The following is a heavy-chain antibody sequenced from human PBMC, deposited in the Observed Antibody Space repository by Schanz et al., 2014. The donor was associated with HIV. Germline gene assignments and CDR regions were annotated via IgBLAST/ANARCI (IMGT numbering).Heavy chain of an antibody. D-gene: IGHD2-8*01. CDR3: ANSGYCTSGVCYTRGYDTDV. CDR2: MSYDGRNE. J-gene: IGHJ6*02. CDR1: GFTFRSYG. V-gene: IGHV3-33*08. Sequence: QVQLVESGGGVVQPGRSLRLSCAASGFTFRSYGMHWVRQAPGKGLECVASMSYDGRNEHYVDSVKGRFTISRDNSKNTLNLQMNSLRAEDTAVYYCANSGYCTSGVCYTRGYDTDVWGQGTTVTVSS.